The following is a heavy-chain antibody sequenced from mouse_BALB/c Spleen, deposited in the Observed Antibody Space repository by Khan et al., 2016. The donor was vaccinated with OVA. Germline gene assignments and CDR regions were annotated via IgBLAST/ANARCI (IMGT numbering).Heavy chain of an antibody. V-gene: IGHV1-18*01. Sequence: EVQLQQSGPELVKPGASVKIPCKASGYTFTDYNMDWVKQSHGKSLEWIGDINPNNGGTIYNQKFKGKATLTVDKSSNTAYMELLSLTSEDTAVYYCTRKEDRYDGDFDYWGQGTTLTVSS. CDR1: GYTFTDYN. CDR2: INPNNGGT. J-gene: IGHJ2*01. D-gene: IGHD2-14*01. CDR3: TRKEDRYDGDFDY.